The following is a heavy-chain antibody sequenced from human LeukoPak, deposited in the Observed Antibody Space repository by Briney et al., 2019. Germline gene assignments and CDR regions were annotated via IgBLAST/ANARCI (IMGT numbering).Heavy chain of an antibody. Sequence: NPGGSLRLSCAASGFTFGDYYMSWIRQAPGKGLEWVSYISSRSGAAIYYADSVKGRFTISRDNAQNSLYLQMDSLRAEDTALYYCVRVGNRDQDYYYSYMDVWGRGTTVTVSS. CDR3: VRVGNRDQDYYYSYMDV. CDR1: GFTFGDYY. D-gene: IGHD5-24*01. V-gene: IGHV3-11*01. CDR2: ISSRSGAAI. J-gene: IGHJ6*03.